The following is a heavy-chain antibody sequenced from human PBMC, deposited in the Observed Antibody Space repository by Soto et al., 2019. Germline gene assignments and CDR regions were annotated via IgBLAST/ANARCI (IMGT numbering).Heavy chain of an antibody. CDR3: ARGYYGSGSDRSGFDY. CDR2: IYYSGST. V-gene: IGHV4-31*03. CDR1: GGSISSGGYY. Sequence: QVQLQESGPGLVKPSQTLSLTCTVSGGSISSGGYYWSWIRQHPGKGLEWIGYIYYSGSTYYNPSLKSRVPISVDTSKNQFPLKLSSVTAADTAVYYCARGYYGSGSDRSGFDYWGQGTLVTVSS. D-gene: IGHD3-10*01. J-gene: IGHJ4*02.